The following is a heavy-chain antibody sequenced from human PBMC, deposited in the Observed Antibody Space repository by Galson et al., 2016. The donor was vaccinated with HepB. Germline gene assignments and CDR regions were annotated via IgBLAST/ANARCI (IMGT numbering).Heavy chain of an antibody. Sequence: SLRLSCAASGFTVSRIYMSWVRQAPGKGLEWVSVIYSDGRTYYADSVKGRFIISRDNSKNTVYLQMNSLRTEDRAVYYCARSGSQGTILSYYYGLDVWGPETTVTVSS. CDR1: GFTVSRIY. CDR3: ARSGSQGTILSYYYGLDV. CDR2: IYSDGRT. J-gene: IGHJ6*02. D-gene: IGHD3-3*01. V-gene: IGHV3-66*01.